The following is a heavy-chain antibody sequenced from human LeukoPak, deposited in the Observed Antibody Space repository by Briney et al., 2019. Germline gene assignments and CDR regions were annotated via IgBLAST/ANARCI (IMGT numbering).Heavy chain of an antibody. Sequence: PSETLSLTCRVSSASINSYYWNWIRQPPGKGLEWIGNTYYSGSTNYNPSLSSRVTISLDTSKNQFSLKMTSVTAADTAVYYCAKDWEPGSWGQGTLVTISS. CDR1: SASINSYY. D-gene: IGHD1-26*01. V-gene: IGHV4-59*01. CDR3: AKDWEPGS. CDR2: TYYSGST. J-gene: IGHJ5*02.